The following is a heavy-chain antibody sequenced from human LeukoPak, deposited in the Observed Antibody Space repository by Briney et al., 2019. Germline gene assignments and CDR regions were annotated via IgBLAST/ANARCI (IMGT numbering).Heavy chain of an antibody. CDR2: IYTSGST. CDR3: ARDSAVADPIGFDP. V-gene: IGHV4-61*02. CDR1: GGSISSGSYY. Sequence: SETLSLTCTVSGGSISSGSYYWSWIRQPAGKGLEWIGRIYTSGSTNYNPSLKSRVTISVDTSKKQFSLKLSSVTAADTAVHYCARDSAVADPIGFDPWGQGTLVTVSS. D-gene: IGHD5-18*01. J-gene: IGHJ5*02.